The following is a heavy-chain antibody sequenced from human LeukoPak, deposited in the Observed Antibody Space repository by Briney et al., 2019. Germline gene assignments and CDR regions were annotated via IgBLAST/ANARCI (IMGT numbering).Heavy chain of an antibody. D-gene: IGHD2-2*01. CDR1: GYSFTTYW. V-gene: IGHV5-51*01. CDR3: ARQQGCSSTSCPPDY. Sequence: KPGESLKISCRGSGYSFTTYWIGWVRQMPGKGLEWMGIIYPGDSDTRYTPSFQGQVTMSADKSINTAYLQWSSLKASDTAIYYCARQQGCSSTSCPPDYWGQGTLVTVSP. CDR2: IYPGDSDT. J-gene: IGHJ4*02.